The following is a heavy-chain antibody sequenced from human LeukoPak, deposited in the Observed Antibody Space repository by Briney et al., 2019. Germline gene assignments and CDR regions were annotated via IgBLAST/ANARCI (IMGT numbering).Heavy chain of an antibody. CDR2: ISGSGGST. D-gene: IGHD1-26*01. CDR3: AKSKVPATTRYLIYDFDY. J-gene: IGHJ4*02. CDR1: GFTFSSYA. V-gene: IGHV3-23*01. Sequence: GGSLRLSCAASGFTFSSYAMNWVRQAPGKGLEWVSGISGSGGSTYYADSVKGRFTISRDNSKNTLYLQINSLRAEDTAVYYCAKSKVPATTRYLIYDFDYWGQGTLVTVSS.